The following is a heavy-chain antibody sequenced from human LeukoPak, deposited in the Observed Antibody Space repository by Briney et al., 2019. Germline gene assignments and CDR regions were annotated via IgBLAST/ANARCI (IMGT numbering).Heavy chain of an antibody. CDR1: GYTFTSYD. CDR3: ARVYGSGSYYDF. J-gene: IGHJ4*02. CDR2: VNPNSGNT. D-gene: IGHD3-10*01. Sequence: ASVKVSCKTSGYTFTSYDLNWVRQATGQGLEWMGWVNPNSGNTGYAQKFQGRVTMTMDPSTSTAYMELSSLRSEDTAVYYCARVYGSGSYYDFWGQGTLVTVSS. V-gene: IGHV1-8*01.